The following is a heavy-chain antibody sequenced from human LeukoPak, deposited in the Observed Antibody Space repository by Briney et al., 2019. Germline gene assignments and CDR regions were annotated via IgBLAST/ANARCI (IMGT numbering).Heavy chain of an antibody. CDR3: ARGYSSSWYVPAYYYYGMDV. V-gene: IGHV1-46*01. Sequence: ASVKVSCKASGYTFTSYYMHWVRQAPGQGLELMGIINPSGGSTSYAQKFQGRVTMTRDTSTSTVYMELSSLRSEDTAVYYCARGYSSSWYVPAYYYYGMDVWGQGTTVTVSS. J-gene: IGHJ6*02. CDR1: GYTFTSYY. D-gene: IGHD6-13*01. CDR2: INPSGGST.